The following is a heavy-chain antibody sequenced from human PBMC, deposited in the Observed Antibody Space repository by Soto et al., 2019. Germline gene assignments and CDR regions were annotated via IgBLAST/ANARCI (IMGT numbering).Heavy chain of an antibody. J-gene: IGHJ6*02. D-gene: IGHD2-8*01. CDR3: ARGHSTDCSNGVCSFFYNHEMDV. Sequence: ASVKGSCKASGYSFTDYHIHWVRQARGQGLEWLGRINPKSGGTSTAQKFQGWVTMTRDRSISTVYMELTRLRSDDTAVYFCARGHSTDCSNGVCSFFYNHEMDVWGQGTTVTVSS. CDR2: INPKSGGT. CDR1: GYSFTDYH. V-gene: IGHV1-2*04.